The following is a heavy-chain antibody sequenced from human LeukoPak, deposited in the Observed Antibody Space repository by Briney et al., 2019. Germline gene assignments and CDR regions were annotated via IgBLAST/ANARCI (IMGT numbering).Heavy chain of an antibody. V-gene: IGHV3-74*01. Sequence: TGGSLRLSCAASGFTFSSYWMHWVRQAPGKGLVWVSRINSDGSSTSYADSVKGRFTISRDNAKNTLYPQMNTLRAEDTAVYYCVSIPGDWGQGILVTVSS. CDR3: VSIPGD. CDR2: INSDGSST. CDR1: GFTFSSYW. J-gene: IGHJ4*02. D-gene: IGHD7-27*01.